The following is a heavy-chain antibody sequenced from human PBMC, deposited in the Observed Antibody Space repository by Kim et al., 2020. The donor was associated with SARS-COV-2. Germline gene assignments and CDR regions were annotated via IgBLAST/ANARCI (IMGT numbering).Heavy chain of an antibody. V-gene: IGHV3-73*01. CDR1: GFNFGGSA. CDR2: IKSKINGYAT. CDR3: TREDDMRSGYEAWFDP. J-gene: IGHJ5*02. D-gene: IGHD3-3*01. Sequence: GGSLRLSCAASGFNFGGSAMHWVRQAPGKGLEWVGRIKSKINGYATAYAASVKGRFTISRDDSKNTANLQMNSLKTEDTAVYYCTREDDMRSGYEAWFDPWGQGTLVTVSS.